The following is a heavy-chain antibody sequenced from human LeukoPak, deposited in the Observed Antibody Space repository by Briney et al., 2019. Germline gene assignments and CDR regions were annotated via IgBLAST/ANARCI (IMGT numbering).Heavy chain of an antibody. CDR2: VSESGGST. CDR1: GFAFSSYV. CDR3: AREGSGGSCDY. V-gene: IGHV3-23*01. J-gene: IGHJ4*02. D-gene: IGHD2-15*01. Sequence: GGSLRLSCAASGFAFSSYVMSWVRQAPGKGLEWVSVVSESGGSTHYADSVKGRFTISRDNSKNTLYLQMNSLRAEDTAVYYCAREGSGGSCDYWGQGTLVTVSS.